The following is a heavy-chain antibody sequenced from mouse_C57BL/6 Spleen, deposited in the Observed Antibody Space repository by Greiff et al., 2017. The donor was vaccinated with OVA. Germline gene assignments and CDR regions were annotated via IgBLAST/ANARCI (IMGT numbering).Heavy chain of an antibody. V-gene: IGHV1-67*01. CDR2: ISTYYGDA. Sequence: QVQLKQSGPELVRPGVSVKISCKGSGYTFTDYAMHWVKQSHAKSLEWIGVISTYYGDASYHQKFKDKATMTVDKSSSTAYMERARLTSEDSAVYYCASGGLVGFITTVGGAWFAYWGQGTLVTVSA. CDR3: ASGGLVGFITTVGGAWFAY. J-gene: IGHJ3*01. CDR1: GYTFTDYA. D-gene: IGHD1-1*01.